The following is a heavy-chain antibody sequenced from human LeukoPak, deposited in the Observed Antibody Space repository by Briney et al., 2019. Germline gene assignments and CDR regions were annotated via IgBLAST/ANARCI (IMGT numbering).Heavy chain of an antibody. J-gene: IGHJ4*02. Sequence: GGSLRLSCAASGFTFSSYAMSWVRQAPGKGLEWVSVISGSGGSTHCADSVKGRFTISRDNSKNTLYLQMNSLRAEDTAVYYCAKASGYYYDSSGYTPMVWGQGTLVTVSS. CDR3: AKASGYYYDSSGYTPMV. CDR1: GFTFSSYA. V-gene: IGHV3-23*01. D-gene: IGHD3-22*01. CDR2: ISGSGGST.